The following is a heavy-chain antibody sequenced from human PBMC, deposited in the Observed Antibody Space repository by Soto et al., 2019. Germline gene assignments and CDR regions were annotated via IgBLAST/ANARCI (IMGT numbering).Heavy chain of an antibody. CDR2: INPNSGGT. CDR1: GYTFTGYY. D-gene: IGHD6-13*01. Sequence: GASVKVSCKASGYTFTGYYMHWVRQAPGQGLEWMGWINPNSGGTNYAQKFQGRVTMTRDTSISTAYMELSRLRSDDTAVYYCARGTGSLHDNIAAAGTFNYWGQGTLVTVSS. V-gene: IGHV1-2*02. CDR3: ARGTGSLHDNIAAAGTFNY. J-gene: IGHJ4*02.